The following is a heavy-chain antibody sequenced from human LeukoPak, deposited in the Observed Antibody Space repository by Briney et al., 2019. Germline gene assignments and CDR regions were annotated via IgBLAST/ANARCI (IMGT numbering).Heavy chain of an antibody. CDR1: GFTFSSYN. J-gene: IGHJ4*02. Sequence: PGGSLRLSCAASGFTFSSYNMNWVRQAPGKGLDWVSFISSSASSITYADSVKGRFTISRDNVKNSLYLQMNSLRAEDTAVYYCARRKANSDGEFDYWGQGTLVTVSS. D-gene: IGHD3-10*01. CDR3: ARRKANSDGEFDY. CDR2: ISSSASSI. V-gene: IGHV3-48*01.